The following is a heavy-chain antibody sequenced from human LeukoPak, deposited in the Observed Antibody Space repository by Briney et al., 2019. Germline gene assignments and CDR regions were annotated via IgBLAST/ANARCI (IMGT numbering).Heavy chain of an antibody. Sequence: GGSLRLSCAASGFTFSNAWMSWVRQAPGKGLEWVGRIKSKTDGGTTDYAAPVKGRFTISRDDSKNTLYLQMNSLKTEDTAVYYCTTDTDIVVVPAASGGAFDIWGQGTMVTVSS. J-gene: IGHJ3*02. CDR3: TTDTDIVVVPAASGGAFDI. CDR1: GFTFSNAW. D-gene: IGHD2-2*01. CDR2: IKSKTDGGTT. V-gene: IGHV3-15*01.